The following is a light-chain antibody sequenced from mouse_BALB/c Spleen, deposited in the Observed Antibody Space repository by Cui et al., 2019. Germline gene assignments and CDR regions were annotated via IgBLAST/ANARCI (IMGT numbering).Light chain of an antibody. J-gene: IGKJ5*01. CDR3: LQYDEFPLT. V-gene: IGKV14-111*01. CDR2: RAN. Sequence: DIKMTQSPSSIYASLEERVTINCKANQDINSYLSWFQQKPGKSPKTLIYRANRLVDGVPSRFSGSGSGQDYSLTISSLEYEDMGIYYCLQYDEFPLTFGAGTKLELK. CDR1: QDINSY.